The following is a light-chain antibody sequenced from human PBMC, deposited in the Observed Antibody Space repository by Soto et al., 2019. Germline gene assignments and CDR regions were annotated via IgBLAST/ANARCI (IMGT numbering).Light chain of an antibody. Sequence: QSVLTQPASVSGSPGQSITISCPGTSSDVGGYNYVSWYQQHPGKAPKLMIYDVSNRPSGVSNRFSGSKSGNTASLTISGLQAEDEADYYCSSYTSSSTSVFGTGTKLTVL. CDR1: SSDVGGYNY. V-gene: IGLV2-14*01. CDR2: DVS. CDR3: SSYTSSSTSV. J-gene: IGLJ1*01.